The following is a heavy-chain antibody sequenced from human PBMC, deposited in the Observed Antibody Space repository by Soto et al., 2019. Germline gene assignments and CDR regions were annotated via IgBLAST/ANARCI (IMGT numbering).Heavy chain of an antibody. CDR2: IYYNGST. CDR1: GGSISSGGYH. V-gene: IGHV4-31*03. CDR3: ARVGYCTSTSCYDFDY. J-gene: IGHJ4*02. Sequence: KPSETLSLTCTVSGGSISSGGYHWSWIRQHPGKGLEWIGYIYYNGSTYYNPSLKSRVTISVDTSKNQFSLKLSSVTAADTAVYYCARVGYCTSTSCYDFDYWGQGTLVTVSS. D-gene: IGHD2-2*01.